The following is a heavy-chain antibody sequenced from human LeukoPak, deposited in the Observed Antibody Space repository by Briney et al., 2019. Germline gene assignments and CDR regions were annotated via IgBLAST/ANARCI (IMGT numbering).Heavy chain of an antibody. CDR1: GGSISSYY. D-gene: IGHD2-21*02. CDR3: ARSLTYCGGDCYPNYFDY. Sequence: PSETLSLTCTVSGGSISSYYWSWIRQPPGKGLEWIGYIYYSGSTNYNPSLKSRVTISVDTSKNQFSLKLSSVTAADTAVYYCARSLTYCGGDCYPNYFDYWGQGTLVTVSS. V-gene: IGHV4-59*12. CDR2: IYYSGST. J-gene: IGHJ4*02.